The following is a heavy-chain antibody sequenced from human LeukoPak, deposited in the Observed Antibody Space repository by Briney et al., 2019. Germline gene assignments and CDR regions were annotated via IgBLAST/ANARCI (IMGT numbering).Heavy chain of an antibody. Sequence: GASVKVSCKASGGTFSSYAISWVRQAPGQGLEWMGGIIPIFGTVNYAQKFQGRVTITADESTSTAYMELSSLRSEDTAVYYCARDLRWGSSGAFDIWGQGTMVTVSS. CDR1: GGTFSSYA. V-gene: IGHV1-69*13. D-gene: IGHD6-6*01. CDR2: IIPIFGTV. CDR3: ARDLRWGSSGAFDI. J-gene: IGHJ3*02.